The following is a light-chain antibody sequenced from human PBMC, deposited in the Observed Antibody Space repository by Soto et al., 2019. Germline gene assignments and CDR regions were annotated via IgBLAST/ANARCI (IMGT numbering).Light chain of an antibody. J-gene: IGKJ4*01. CDR3: QQHYSSPLT. V-gene: IGKV4-1*01. Sequence: DIVMTQSPDSLAMSLGERATINCKSSQSVFFSSNNKNYLIWYQQKPGQPPKLLIYWASTRESGVPDRFSGRGSGTDFTLTISSLQAEDVAVYYCQQHYSSPLTFGGGTKVEIK. CDR1: QSVFFSSNNKNY. CDR2: WAS.